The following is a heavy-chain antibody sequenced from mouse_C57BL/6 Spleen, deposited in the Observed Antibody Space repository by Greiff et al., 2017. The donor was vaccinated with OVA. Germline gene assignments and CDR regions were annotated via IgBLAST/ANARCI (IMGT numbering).Heavy chain of an antibody. V-gene: IGHV2-9-1*01. J-gene: IGHJ1*03. CDR1: GFSLTSYA. CDR3: ARNLYGSSSHWYFDV. D-gene: IGHD1-1*01. Sequence: VQLQQSGPGLVAPSQSLSITCTVSGFSLTSYAISWVRQPPGKGLEWLGVIWTGGGTNYNSALKSRLSISKDNSKSQVFLKMNSLQTDDTARYYCARNLYGSSSHWYFDVWGTGTTVTVSS. CDR2: IWTGGGT.